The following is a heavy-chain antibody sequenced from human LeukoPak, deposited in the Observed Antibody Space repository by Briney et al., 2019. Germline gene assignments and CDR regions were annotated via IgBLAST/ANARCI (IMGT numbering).Heavy chain of an antibody. CDR2: INHSGST. Sequence: SETLSLTCAVYGGSFSGYYWSWIRQPPGKGLEWVGEINHSGSTNYNPSLKSRVTISVDTSKNQFSLKLSSVTAADTAVYYCARHPADYGGNIWFDPWGQGTLVTVSS. CDR1: GGSFSGYY. J-gene: IGHJ5*02. D-gene: IGHD4-23*01. CDR3: ARHPADYGGNIWFDP. V-gene: IGHV4-34*01.